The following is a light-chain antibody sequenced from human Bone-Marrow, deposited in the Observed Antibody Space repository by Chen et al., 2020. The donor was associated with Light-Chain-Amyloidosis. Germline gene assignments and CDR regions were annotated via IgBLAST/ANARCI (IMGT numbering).Light chain of an antibody. Sequence: DIVLTQSPLSLPVTPGEPASISCSSSQSLLHSNGYNYLDWYLQKPGQSPQLLIYLGSNRASGVPDRFSGSGSGTDFTLKISRVEAEDVGVYDCMQARQIPWTFGQGTKVEIK. CDR2: LGS. J-gene: IGKJ1*01. CDR3: MQARQIPWT. V-gene: IGKV2-28*01. CDR1: QSLLHSNGYNY.